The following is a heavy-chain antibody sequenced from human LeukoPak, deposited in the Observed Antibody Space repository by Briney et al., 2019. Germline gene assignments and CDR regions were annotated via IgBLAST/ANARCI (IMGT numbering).Heavy chain of an antibody. CDR1: GFTFSSYW. V-gene: IGHV3-7*01. CDR3: ARYRFVVGATDSFDM. CDR2: IKQDGSEK. J-gene: IGHJ3*02. Sequence: GGSLRLSCAASGFTFSSYWMSWVRQAPGKGLEWVASIKQDGSEKYYVDSAKGRFTISRDNSKNTLYLQMNSLRAEDTAVYYCARYRFVVGATDSFDMWGQGTTVTVSS. D-gene: IGHD1-26*01.